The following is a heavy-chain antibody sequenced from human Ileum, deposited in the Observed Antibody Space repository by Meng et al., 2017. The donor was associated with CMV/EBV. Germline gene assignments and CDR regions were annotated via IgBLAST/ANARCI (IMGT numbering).Heavy chain of an antibody. J-gene: IGHJ4*02. CDR1: GFTFSNYY. Sequence: QVQRVESGGYLVQPGVSLRLSCAASGFTFSNYYMTWIRQAPGKGLEWISYIISGGGYTNYADSVKGRFTISRDNAKNSLYLQMNSLRAEDTAVYYCARDRSYADYWGQGTLVTVSS. V-gene: IGHV3-11*05. CDR2: IISGGGYT. CDR3: ARDRSYADY. D-gene: IGHD3-16*01.